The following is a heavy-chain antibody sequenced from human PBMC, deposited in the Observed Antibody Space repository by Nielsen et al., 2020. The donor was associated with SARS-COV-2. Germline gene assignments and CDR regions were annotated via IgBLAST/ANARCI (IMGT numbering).Heavy chain of an antibody. CDR2: IIPIFGTA. D-gene: IGHD6-13*01. CDR3: ARAGDSSSWYFSNWFDP. Sequence: SVKVSCKASGGTFSSYAISWVRQAPGQGLEWMGGIIPIFGTANYAQKFQGRVTITADESTSTAYMELSSLRSEDTAVYYCARAGDSSSWYFSNWFDPWGRGTLVTVSS. V-gene: IGHV1-69*13. CDR1: GGTFSSYA. J-gene: IGHJ5*02.